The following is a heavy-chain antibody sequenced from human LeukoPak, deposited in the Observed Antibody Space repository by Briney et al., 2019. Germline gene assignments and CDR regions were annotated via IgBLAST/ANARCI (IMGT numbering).Heavy chain of an antibody. Sequence: GGSLRLSCAASGFTFSDYYMSWIRQAPGKGLEWVSYISSSGSTIYYADSVKGRFTISRDNAKNSLYLQMNSLRADDTAVYYCAKDNQYYYETSNYYYFDNWGQGTLVTVSS. D-gene: IGHD3-22*01. CDR1: GFTFSDYY. J-gene: IGHJ4*02. CDR3: AKDNQYYYETSNYYYFDN. V-gene: IGHV3-11*01. CDR2: ISSSGSTI.